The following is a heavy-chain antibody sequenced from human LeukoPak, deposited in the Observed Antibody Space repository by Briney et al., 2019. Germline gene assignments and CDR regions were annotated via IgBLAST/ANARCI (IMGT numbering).Heavy chain of an antibody. CDR1: GYTFTGYY. CDR3: AVINAYYYDSSGYYFDY. V-gene: IGHV1-2*06. J-gene: IGHJ4*02. Sequence: ASVKVSCKASGYTFTGYYMHWVRQAPGQGLEWMGRINPNSGGTNYAQRFQGRVTMTRDTSISTAYMELSRLSSDDTAVYYCAVINAYYYDSSGYYFDYWGQGTLVTVSS. D-gene: IGHD3-22*01. CDR2: INPNSGGT.